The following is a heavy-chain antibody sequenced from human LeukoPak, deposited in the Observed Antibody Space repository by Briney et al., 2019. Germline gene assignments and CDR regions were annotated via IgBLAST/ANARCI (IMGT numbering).Heavy chain of an antibody. J-gene: IGHJ4*02. CDR1: GYTFTSYA. CDR2: INTNTGNP. CDR3: ARVSPQWLTTGGFDY. V-gene: IGHV7-4-1*02. D-gene: IGHD6-19*01. Sequence: ASVKVSCKASGYTFTSYAMNWVRQAPGQGLEWMGWINTNTGNPTYAQGFTGRFVFSLDTSVSTAYLQISSLKAEDTAVYYCARVSPQWLTTGGFDYWGQRTLVTVSS.